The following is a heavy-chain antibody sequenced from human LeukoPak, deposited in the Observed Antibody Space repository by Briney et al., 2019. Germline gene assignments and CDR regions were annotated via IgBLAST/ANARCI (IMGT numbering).Heavy chain of an antibody. CDR2: IYHSGST. J-gene: IGHJ5*02. CDR1: GGSISSSNW. V-gene: IGHV4-4*02. Sequence: SGTLSLTCAVSGGSISSSNWWSWVRQPPGKGLEWIGEIYHSGSTNYNPSLKSRVTISVDKSKNQFSLKLSSVTAADTAVYYCARDCKAVWSLKNGDVWFDPWGQGTLVTVSS. CDR3: ARDCKAVWSLKNGDVWFDP. D-gene: IGHD3-3*01.